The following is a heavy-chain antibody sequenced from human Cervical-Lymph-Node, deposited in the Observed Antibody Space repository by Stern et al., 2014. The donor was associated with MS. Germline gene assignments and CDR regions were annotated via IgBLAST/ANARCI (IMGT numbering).Heavy chain of an antibody. J-gene: IGHJ4*02. D-gene: IGHD3-22*01. V-gene: IGHV1-18*04. CDR2: ISAYNGNT. CDR1: GYTFTSYG. Sequence: QLVQSGAEVKKPGASVKVSCKASGYTFTSYGISWVRQAPGQGLEWMGWISAYNGNTNYAQKLQGRVTMTTDTSTSTAYMELRSLRSDDTAVYYCAREIPLYYDSSGSSPIDYWGQGTLVTVSS. CDR3: AREIPLYYDSSGSSPIDY.